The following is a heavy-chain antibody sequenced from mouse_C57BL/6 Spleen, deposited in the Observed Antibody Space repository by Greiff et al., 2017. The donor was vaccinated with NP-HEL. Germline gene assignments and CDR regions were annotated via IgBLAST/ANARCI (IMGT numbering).Heavy chain of an antibody. V-gene: IGHV5-17*01. CDR1: GFTFSDYG. Sequence: DVMLVESGGGLVKPGGSLKLSCAASGFTFSDYGMHWVRQAPEKGLEWVAYISSGSSTIYYADTVKGRFTISRDNAKNTLFLQMTSLRSEDTAMYYCARPTIVTPYYAMDYWGQGTSVTVSS. CDR2: ISSGSSTI. CDR3: ARPTIVTPYYAMDY. J-gene: IGHJ4*01. D-gene: IGHD2-5*01.